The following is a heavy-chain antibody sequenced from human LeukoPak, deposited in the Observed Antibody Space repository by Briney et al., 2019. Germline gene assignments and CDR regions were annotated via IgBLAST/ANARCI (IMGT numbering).Heavy chain of an antibody. CDR1: GYTFTSYY. J-gene: IGHJ5*02. Sequence: ASVKVSCKASGYTFTSYYMHWVRQAPGQGLEWMGIINPSGGSTSYAQKFQGRDTMTRDTSTSTVYMELSSLRSEDTAVYYCAREAKYYYGSGSYSGPFDPWGQGTLVTVSS. CDR3: AREAKYYYGSGSYSGPFDP. D-gene: IGHD3-10*01. CDR2: INPSGGST. V-gene: IGHV1-46*03.